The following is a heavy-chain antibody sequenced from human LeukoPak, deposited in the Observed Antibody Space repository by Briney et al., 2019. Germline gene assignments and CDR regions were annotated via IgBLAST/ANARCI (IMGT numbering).Heavy chain of an antibody. Sequence: ASVKVSCKVSGYTLTELSMHWVRQAPGKGLEWMGGFDPEDGETIYAQKFQGRVTMTGDTSTDTAYMELSSLRSEDTAVYYCATDTIYYYYGMDVWGQGTTVTVSS. CDR1: GYTLTELS. CDR2: FDPEDGET. CDR3: ATDTIYYYYGMDV. D-gene: IGHD3-9*01. V-gene: IGHV1-24*01. J-gene: IGHJ6*02.